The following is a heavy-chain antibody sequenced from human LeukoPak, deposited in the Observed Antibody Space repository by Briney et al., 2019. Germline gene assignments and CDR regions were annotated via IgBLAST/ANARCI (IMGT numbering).Heavy chain of an antibody. CDR1: VYTFTSYD. CDR2: MNPNSGNT. V-gene: IGHV1-8*01. D-gene: IGHD3-10*01. J-gene: IGHJ4*02. Sequence: ASVKVSCKASVYTFTSYDINAVRQATGQGLEWMGWMNPNSGNTDYAQKFQGRVTMTRNTSISTAYMELSRLRSEDTAVYYCARTVWFGELPFDFWGQGTLVTVSS. CDR3: ARTVWFGELPFDF.